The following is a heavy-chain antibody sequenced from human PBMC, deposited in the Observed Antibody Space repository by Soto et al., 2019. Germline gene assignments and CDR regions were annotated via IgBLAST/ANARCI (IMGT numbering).Heavy chain of an antibody. CDR3: ARHEYGSGSYYGFGX. CDR1: GGSISNYY. CDR2: IYYSGST. V-gene: IGHV4-59*08. D-gene: IGHD3-10*01. Sequence: PSETLSLTCTVSGGSISNYYGSWIRQPPGKGLEWIGYIYYSGSTNYNPSLKSRVTISVDTSKNQFSLKLSSVTAADTAVYYCARHEYGSGSYYGFGXWGQGTLVTVSS. J-gene: IGHJ5*02.